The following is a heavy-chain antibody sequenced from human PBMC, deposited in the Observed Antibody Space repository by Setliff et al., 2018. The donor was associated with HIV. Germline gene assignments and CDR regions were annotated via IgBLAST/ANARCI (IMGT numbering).Heavy chain of an antibody. CDR3: ARHNCGTTACYGVVV. Sequence: SETLSLTCTVSGGSISTYFWSWVRQTPGKGLEWIGYIYYTGSTSYNPSFRSRVTISVDTSKNQFSLMLDSVTAADTAVYYCARHNCGTTACYGVVVWGQGTMVTVSS. CDR1: GGSISTYF. V-gene: IGHV4-59*01. D-gene: IGHD2-2*01. J-gene: IGHJ3*01. CDR2: IYYTGST.